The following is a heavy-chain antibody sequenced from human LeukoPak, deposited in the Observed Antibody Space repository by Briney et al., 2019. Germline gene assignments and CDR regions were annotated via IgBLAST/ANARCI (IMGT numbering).Heavy chain of an antibody. Sequence: GESLKISCKGSGYSFISYWIGWVRQMPGKGLGWMGIIYPGDSDTRYSPSFQCQVTISADKSISTCYLQWSSLKASDTAMYYCARHTYSSSSSGFDPWGQGTLVTVSS. CDR2: IYPGDSDT. D-gene: IGHD6-6*01. V-gene: IGHV5-51*01. CDR1: GYSFISYW. CDR3: ARHTYSSSSSGFDP. J-gene: IGHJ5*02.